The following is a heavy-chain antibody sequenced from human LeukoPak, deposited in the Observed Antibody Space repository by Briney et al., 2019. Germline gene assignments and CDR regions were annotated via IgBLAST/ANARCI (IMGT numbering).Heavy chain of an antibody. V-gene: IGHV4-39*01. D-gene: IGHD3-22*01. CDR1: GGSISSSSYY. CDR2: IYNSGNT. Sequence: PSETLSLTCIVSGGSISSSSYYWGWIRQPPGKGLEWIGSIYNSGNTYYNPSLKSRVTISVDTSKNQFSLKLSSVTAADTAVYYCARERYYYDSTSEGNHWGQGTLVTVSS. CDR3: ARERYYYDSTSEGNH. J-gene: IGHJ5*02.